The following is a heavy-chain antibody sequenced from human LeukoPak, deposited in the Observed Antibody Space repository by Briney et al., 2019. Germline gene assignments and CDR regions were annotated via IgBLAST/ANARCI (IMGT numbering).Heavy chain of an antibody. V-gene: IGHV3-15*05. CDR2: IKSKTDGGTT. CDR3: AKDRRESSGYLSY. J-gene: IGHJ4*02. CDR1: GFTFSSYA. Sequence: GGSLRLSCAASGFTFSSYAMSWVRQAPGKGLEWVGRIKSKTDGGTTDYAAPVKGRFTISRDDSKNTLYLQMNSLRTEDTAVYYCAKDRRESSGYLSYWGQGTLVTVSS. D-gene: IGHD3-22*01.